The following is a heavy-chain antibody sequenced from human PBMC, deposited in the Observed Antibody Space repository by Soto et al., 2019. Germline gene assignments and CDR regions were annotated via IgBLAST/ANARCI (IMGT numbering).Heavy chain of an antibody. V-gene: IGHV1-69*01. CDR1: VGTLSSYA. CDR3: AGTREIPYYHGMDV. Sequence: QVQRVQSGAEVKKPGSSVKVSCKAPVGTLSSYAINWVRQAPGQGLEWMGGIIPIFGSANYAPKFQGRVTISADESTSTAYMEVSSLRSEDTAVYYCAGTREIPYYHGMDVWGQGTTVTVSS. CDR2: IIPIFGSA. J-gene: IGHJ6*02. D-gene: IGHD2-2*02.